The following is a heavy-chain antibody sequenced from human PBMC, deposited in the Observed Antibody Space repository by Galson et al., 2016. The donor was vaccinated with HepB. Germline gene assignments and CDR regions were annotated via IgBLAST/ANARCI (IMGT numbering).Heavy chain of an antibody. J-gene: IGHJ4*02. CDR3: SRGPRNYTSGWTFDY. CDR2: TYYRSKWYN. V-gene: IGHV6-1*01. CDR1: GDSVSSTSAA. D-gene: IGHD6-19*01. Sequence: CAISGDSVSSTSAAWNWVRQSPSRGLEWLGRTYYRSKWYNDYAASVRSRITINPDPSRNQFSLQLDSVTPEDTAIYYCSRGPRNYTSGWTFDYWGQGTLVTVSS.